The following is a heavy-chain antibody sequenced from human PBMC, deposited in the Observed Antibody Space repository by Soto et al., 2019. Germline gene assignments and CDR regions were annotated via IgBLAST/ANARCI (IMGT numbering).Heavy chain of an antibody. CDR3: ARGPARPLYCSSTSCYGKPYYFDY. V-gene: IGHV3-21*01. CDR1: GFTFSSYS. CDR2: ISSSSSYI. Sequence: GGSLRLSCAASGFTFSSYSMNWVRQAPGKGLEWVSSISSSSSYIYYADSVKGRFTISRDNAKNSLYLQMNSLRAEDTAVYYCARGPARPLYCSSTSCYGKPYYFDYWGQGTLVTVSS. D-gene: IGHD2-2*01. J-gene: IGHJ4*02.